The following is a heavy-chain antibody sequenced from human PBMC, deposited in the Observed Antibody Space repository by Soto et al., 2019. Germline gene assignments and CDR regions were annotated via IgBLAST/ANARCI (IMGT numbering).Heavy chain of an antibody. J-gene: IGHJ6*02. V-gene: IGHV1-69*13. D-gene: IGHD3-10*01. Sequence: SVRDSCKASGGTFSSYAISWVRQAPGQGVEWMGGIIPIFGTANYAQKFQGRVTITADESTSTAYMELSSLRSEDTAVYYCARPRVGRMVRGVMWSYYYGMDVWGQGTTVTVSS. CDR2: IIPIFGTA. CDR1: GGTFSSYA. CDR3: ARPRVGRMVRGVMWSYYYGMDV.